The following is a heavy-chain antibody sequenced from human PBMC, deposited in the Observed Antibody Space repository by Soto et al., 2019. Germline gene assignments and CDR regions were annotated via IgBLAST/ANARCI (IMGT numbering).Heavy chain of an antibody. V-gene: IGHV1-3*01. CDR2: INAGNGNT. Sequence: XSVKVSCDASGYAFTSYAMHWVREAPGQRLEWMGWINAGNGNTKYSQKFQGRVTITRDTSASTAYMELSSLRSEDTAVYYCARDLDSSGWYSDWFDPWGQGTLVTVSS. J-gene: IGHJ5*02. CDR3: ARDLDSSGWYSDWFDP. D-gene: IGHD6-19*01. CDR1: GYAFTSYA.